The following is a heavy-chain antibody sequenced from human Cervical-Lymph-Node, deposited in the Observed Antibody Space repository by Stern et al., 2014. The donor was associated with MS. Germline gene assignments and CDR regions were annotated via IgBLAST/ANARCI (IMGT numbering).Heavy chain of an antibody. J-gene: IGHJ3*02. V-gene: IGHV4-4*02. CDR3: ARELPDLNAFDI. Sequence: VQLEESGPGLVKPSGTLSLTCAVSGGSISSSNLWSWVRQSPGKGLEWIGEIYHSGGTKYSPSFESRVIISVDKSKNQFSLKLIYVTAADTAVYYCARELPDLNAFDIWGQGTMVTVSS. D-gene: IGHD1-14*01. CDR1: GGSISSSNL. CDR2: IYHSGGT.